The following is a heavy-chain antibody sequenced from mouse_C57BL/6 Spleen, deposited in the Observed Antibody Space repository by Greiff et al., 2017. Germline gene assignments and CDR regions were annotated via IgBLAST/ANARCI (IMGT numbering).Heavy chain of an antibody. CDR3: ARRGYGNYYFDY. CDR2: ISSGSSTI. V-gene: IGHV5-17*01. CDR1: GFTFSDYG. J-gene: IGHJ2*01. Sequence: VQLKESGGGLVKPGGSLKLSCAASGFTFSDYGMHWVRQAPEKGLEWVAYISSGSSTIYYADTVKGRFPISRDNAKNTLFLQMTSLRSDDTAMYYCARRGYGNYYFDYWGQGTTLTVSS. D-gene: IGHD2-1*01.